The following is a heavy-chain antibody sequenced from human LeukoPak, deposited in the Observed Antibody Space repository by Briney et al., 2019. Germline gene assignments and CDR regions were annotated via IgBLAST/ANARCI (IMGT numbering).Heavy chain of an antibody. D-gene: IGHD6-13*01. Sequence: SETLSLTFAVYGGSFSGYYWSWIRQPPGKGLEWIGEINHSGSTNYNPSLKSRVTISVDTSKNQFSLKLSSVTAADTAVYYCARSRRGIAAVFDYWGQGTLVTVSS. CDR1: GGSFSGYY. J-gene: IGHJ4*02. V-gene: IGHV4-34*01. CDR3: ARSRRGIAAVFDY. CDR2: INHSGST.